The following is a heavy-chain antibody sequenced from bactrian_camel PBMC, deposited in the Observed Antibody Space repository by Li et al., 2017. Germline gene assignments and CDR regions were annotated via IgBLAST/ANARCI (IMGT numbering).Heavy chain of an antibody. D-gene: IGHD1*01. J-gene: IGHJ4*01. V-gene: IGHV3S1*01. Sequence: HVQLVESGGGSVQAGGSLRLSCAASGSSYRRYCMAWFRQAPGKEREGVAAVVTLGGTTYYDDSVRGRFTITQDNAKKTTYLQMDQLRTEDTAMYTCAANLRLHGIECSTIEHYLWWGQGTQVTVS. CDR2: VVTLGGTT. CDR1: GSSYRRYC. CDR3: AANLRLHGIECSTIEHYLW.